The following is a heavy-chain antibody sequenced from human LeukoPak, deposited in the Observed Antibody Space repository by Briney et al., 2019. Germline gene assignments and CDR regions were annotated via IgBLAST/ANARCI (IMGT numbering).Heavy chain of an antibody. CDR2: IYYSGST. V-gene: IGHV4-31*03. D-gene: IGHD2-2*01. CDR1: GGSISSGGYY. J-gene: IGHJ5*02. Sequence: PSETLSLTCTVSGGSISSGGYYWSWIRQHPGKGLEWIGYIYYSGSTYYNPSLKSRVTISVDTSKHQFSLKLSSVPAADPAVYYCARGVSFGCSSTSCPRGTDWFDPWGQGTLVTVSS. CDR3: ARGVSFGCSSTSCPRGTDWFDP.